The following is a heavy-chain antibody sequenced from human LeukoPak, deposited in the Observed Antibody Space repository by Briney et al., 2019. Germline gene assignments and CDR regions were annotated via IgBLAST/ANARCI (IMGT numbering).Heavy chain of an antibody. CDR3: ARGDNVVVVAAYGMDV. Sequence: ASVKVSCKASGYTFTSYYIYWVRQAPGQGLEWMGIINPSGGSTNYAQKFQGRVTMTRDTSTGTVYMELSSLRSEDTAVYYCARGDNVVVVAAYGMDVWGQGTTVTVSS. CDR2: INPSGGST. J-gene: IGHJ6*02. CDR1: GYTFTSYY. V-gene: IGHV1-46*01. D-gene: IGHD2-15*01.